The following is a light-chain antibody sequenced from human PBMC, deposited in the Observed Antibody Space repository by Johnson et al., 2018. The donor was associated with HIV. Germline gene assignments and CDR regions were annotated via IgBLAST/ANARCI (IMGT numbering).Light chain of an antibody. CDR2: EDY. Sequence: QSVLTQPPSVSAAPGQRVNISCSGHSSNIENYFVSWYQQLPGAAPRLLIYEDYKRPSGIPDRFSGSKSGASATLDITGLQTGDEADYYCGAWDSGLTAHFVFGSGTTITVL. CDR1: SSNIENYF. J-gene: IGLJ1*01. V-gene: IGLV1-51*02. CDR3: GAWDSGLTAHFV.